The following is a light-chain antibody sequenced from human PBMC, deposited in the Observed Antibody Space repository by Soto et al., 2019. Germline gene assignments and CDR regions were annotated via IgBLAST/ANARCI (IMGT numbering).Light chain of an antibody. Sequence: QSALTQPASVSGSPGQSITISCTATSSDFGIYDLVSWYQQHPGKAPKVIIFEGSKRPSGVSNRFSGSTSGNTASLTISGLQAEDEADYHCCSYTSSSTLEVFGGGTKLTVL. CDR2: EGS. J-gene: IGLJ3*02. CDR3: CSYTSSSTLEV. V-gene: IGLV2-14*02. CDR1: SSDFGIYDL.